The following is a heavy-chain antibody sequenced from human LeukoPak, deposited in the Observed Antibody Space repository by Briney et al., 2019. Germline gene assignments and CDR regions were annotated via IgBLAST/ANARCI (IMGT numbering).Heavy chain of an antibody. D-gene: IGHD2-15*01. Sequence: SETLSLTCTVSGGSISSYYWSWIRQPAGKGLEWIGRIYTSGSTNYNPSLKSRVTMSVDTSKNQFSLKLSSVTAADTAVYYCARTMGGDCSGGSCYLAYYFDYWGQGTLVTVSS. CDR3: ARTMGGDCSGGSCYLAYYFDY. CDR1: GGSISSYY. J-gene: IGHJ4*02. V-gene: IGHV4-4*07. CDR2: IYTSGST.